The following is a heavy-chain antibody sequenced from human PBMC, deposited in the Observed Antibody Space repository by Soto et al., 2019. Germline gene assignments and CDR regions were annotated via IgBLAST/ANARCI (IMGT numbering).Heavy chain of an antibody. D-gene: IGHD5-12*01. CDR1: GYTFTVYY. J-gene: IGHJ6*03. CDR3: ARSKNIVATSSMDV. CDR2: INPNSGGT. Sequence: ASVKVSCKASGYTFTVYYMHRVRQAPGQGLEWMGWINPNSGGTNYAQKFQGWVTMTRDTSISTAYMELSRLRSDDTAVYYCARSKNIVATSSMDVWGKGTTVTVSS. V-gene: IGHV1-2*04.